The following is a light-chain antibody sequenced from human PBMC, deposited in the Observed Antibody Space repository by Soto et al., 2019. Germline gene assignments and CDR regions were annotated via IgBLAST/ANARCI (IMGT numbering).Light chain of an antibody. J-gene: IGKJ1*01. CDR2: GAS. CDR1: QSVSSSY. V-gene: IGKV3-20*01. CDR3: QQYGSSPWT. Sequence: EIVLTQSPGTLSLSPGERATLSCRASQSVSSSYLAWYQQKPGQAPRFLIYGASSRATGIPDRFSGSGSGTDFTLTISRLEPEDFALYYCQQYGSSPWTFGQGTKVEIK.